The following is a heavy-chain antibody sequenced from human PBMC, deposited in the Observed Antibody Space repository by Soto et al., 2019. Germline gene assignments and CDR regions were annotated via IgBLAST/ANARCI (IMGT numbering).Heavy chain of an antibody. CDR2: IYSAGNT. J-gene: IGHJ6*02. D-gene: IGHD1-26*01. CDR1: GLAVSSNY. CDR3: ARDFVVGGPTINYYYGMDV. Sequence: GGSLRLSCAPSGLAVSSNYMSWVRKATGKGLEWISIIYSAGNTYYADSVKGRFTISRDNSKNTLYLQMNSLGAEDTAVYYCARDFVVGGPTINYYYGMDVWGQGT. V-gene: IGHV3-66*01.